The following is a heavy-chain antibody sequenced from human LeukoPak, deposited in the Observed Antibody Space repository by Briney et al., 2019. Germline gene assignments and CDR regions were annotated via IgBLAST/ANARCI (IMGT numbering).Heavy chain of an antibody. D-gene: IGHD3-22*01. CDR2: IYYSGST. CDR1: GGSISSYY. Sequence: SETLSLTCTVSGGSISSYYWSWIRQPPGKGLEWIGYIYYSGSTNYNPSLKSRVTISVDTSKNQFSLKLSSVTAADTAVYYCARSGTRYYYDSSGYPLDYWGQGTLVTVSS. J-gene: IGHJ4*02. V-gene: IGHV4-59*01. CDR3: ARSGTRYYYDSSGYPLDY.